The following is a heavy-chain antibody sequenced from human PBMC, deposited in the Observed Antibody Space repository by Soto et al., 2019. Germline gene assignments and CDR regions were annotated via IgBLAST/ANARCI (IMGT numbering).Heavy chain of an antibody. CDR3: AKDGVDTAMKSVKDAFDI. D-gene: IGHD5-18*01. Sequence: GGSLRLSCAASGFTFSSYGMHWVRQAPGKGLEWVAVISYDGSNKYYADSVKGRFTIPRDNSKNTLYLQINSLRAEDMAVYYCAKDGVDTAMKSVKDAFDIWGQGTMVTVSS. V-gene: IGHV3-30*18. J-gene: IGHJ3*02. CDR2: ISYDGSNK. CDR1: GFTFSSYG.